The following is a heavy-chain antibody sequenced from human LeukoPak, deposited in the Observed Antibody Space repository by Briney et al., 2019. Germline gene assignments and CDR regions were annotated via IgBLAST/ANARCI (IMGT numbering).Heavy chain of an antibody. V-gene: IGHV4-39*07. Sequence: SETLSLTCTVSGGSISSSSYYWGWIRQPPGKGLEWIGSIYYSGSTYYNPSLKSRVTISVDTSKNQFSLKLSSVTAADTAVYYCARASPDSGSYFYYYYMDVWGKGTTVTVSS. CDR3: ARASPDSGSYFYYYYMDV. J-gene: IGHJ6*03. CDR1: GGSISSSSYY. CDR2: IYYSGST. D-gene: IGHD1-26*01.